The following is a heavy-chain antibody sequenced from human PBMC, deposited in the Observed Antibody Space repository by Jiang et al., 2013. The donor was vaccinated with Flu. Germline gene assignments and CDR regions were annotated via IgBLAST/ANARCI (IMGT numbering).Heavy chain of an antibody. CDR3: TVVPGTDYYYFGMGV. CDR2: IRSKANNYAT. J-gene: IGHJ6*02. Sequence: VQLLESGGGLVQPGGPLKLSCAASGFTFSGSAIHWVRQASGKGLEWVGRIRSKANNYATTYTESLEGRFTISRDDSKNTAYLQINSLKTEDTAVYYCTVVPGTDYYYFGMGVWGQGTTVTVSS. V-gene: IGHV3-73*01. CDR1: GFTFSGSA. D-gene: IGHD3-10*01.